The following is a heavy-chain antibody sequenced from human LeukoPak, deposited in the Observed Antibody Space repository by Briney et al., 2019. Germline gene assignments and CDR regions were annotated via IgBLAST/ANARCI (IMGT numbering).Heavy chain of an antibody. CDR1: GYTFTGYY. D-gene: IGHD3-3*01. V-gene: IGHV1-2*02. J-gene: IGHJ3*02. Sequence: GASVKVSCKASGYTFTGYYMHWVRQAPGQGLEWMGWINPNSGGTNYAQKFQGRVTMTRDTSISTAYMELSRLRSDDTAVYYCARDLTRGFLEWSHDAFDIWGQGTMVTVSS. CDR2: INPNSGGT. CDR3: ARDLTRGFLEWSHDAFDI.